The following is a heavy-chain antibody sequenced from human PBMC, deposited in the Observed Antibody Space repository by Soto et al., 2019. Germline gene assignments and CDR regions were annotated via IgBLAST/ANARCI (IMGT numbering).Heavy chain of an antibody. CDR1: VFTFDDYY. D-gene: IGHD3-16*01. J-gene: IGHJ4*02. V-gene: IGHV3-11*01. Sequence: GFPRLSCVVSVFTFDDYYMTWVRQAPGRGLEWLSVISGSATVTHYADSVMGRFTISRDSDKTSLYLQMKSLRAEDTAVYYCARDIGFSYGSFDYWGQGTLVTVSS. CDR2: ISGSATVT. CDR3: ARDIGFSYGSFDY.